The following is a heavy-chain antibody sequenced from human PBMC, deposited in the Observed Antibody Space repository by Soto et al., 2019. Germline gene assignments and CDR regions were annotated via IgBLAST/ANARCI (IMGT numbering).Heavy chain of an antibody. D-gene: IGHD3-22*01. CDR1: GFTFSSYG. J-gene: IGHJ1*01. V-gene: IGHV3-30*18. CDR2: ISYDGSNK. CDR3: AKEYPHYYDNPREYFQH. Sequence: QVPLVESGGGVVQPGRSLRLSCAASGFTFSSYGMHWVRQAPGKGLEWVAVISYDGSNKYYADSVKGRFTISRDNSKNTLYLQMNSLRAEDTAVYYCAKEYPHYYDNPREYFQHWGQGTLVTVSS.